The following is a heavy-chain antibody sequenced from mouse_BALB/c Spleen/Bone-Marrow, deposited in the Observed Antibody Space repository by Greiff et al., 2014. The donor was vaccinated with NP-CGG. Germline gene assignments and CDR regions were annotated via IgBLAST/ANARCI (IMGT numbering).Heavy chain of an antibody. Sequence: EVQVVESGPSLVEPSQTLSLSCSVTGDSITSGYWNWIRKFPGNKLEYMGYISYSGSTYYNPSLQSRITITRDTSNNQYYLQLNSVTTEDTATYYCASYYYGSSYAMDYWGQGTSVTVSS. CDR1: GDSITSGY. CDR2: ISYSGST. D-gene: IGHD1-1*01. CDR3: ASYYYGSSYAMDY. V-gene: IGHV3-8*02. J-gene: IGHJ4*01.